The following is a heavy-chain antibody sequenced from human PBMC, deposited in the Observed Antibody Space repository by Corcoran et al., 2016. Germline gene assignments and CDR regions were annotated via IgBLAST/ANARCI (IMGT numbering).Heavy chain of an antibody. V-gene: IGHV1-69*01. J-gene: IGHJ5*02. CDR3: AGHIVVVPAAMLGGWFDP. CDR1: GGTFSSYA. D-gene: IGHD2-2*01. Sequence: QVQLVQSGAEVKKPGSSVKVSCKASGGTFSSYAISWVRQAPGQGLEWMGGIIPIFGTANYAQKFQGRVTITADESTSTAYMELSSLRSEDTAVYYCAGHIVVVPAAMLGGWFDPWGQGTLVTVSS. CDR2: IIPIFGTA.